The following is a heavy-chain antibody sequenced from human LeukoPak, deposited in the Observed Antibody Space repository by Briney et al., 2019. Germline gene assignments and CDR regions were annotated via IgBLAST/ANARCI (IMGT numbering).Heavy chain of an antibody. J-gene: IGHJ4*02. CDR1: GFTFSSYA. V-gene: IGHV3-30*04. D-gene: IGHD6-6*01. Sequence: GGSLRLSCAASGFTFSSYAMHWVRQAPGKGPEWVAVISYDGSNKYYADSVKGRFTISRDNSKNTLYLQMNSLRAEDTALYYCARAAALSSSIDYWGQGTLVTVSS. CDR3: ARAAALSSSIDY. CDR2: ISYDGSNK.